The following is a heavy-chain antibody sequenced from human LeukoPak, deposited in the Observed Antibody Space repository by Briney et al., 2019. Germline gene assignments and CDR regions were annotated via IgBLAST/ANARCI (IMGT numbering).Heavy chain of an antibody. CDR3: ARSYDILTGYYPSDAFDI. CDR1: GYTFTGYY. D-gene: IGHD3-9*01. Sequence: ASVKVSCKASGYTFTGYYMHWVRQAPGQGLEWMGWINPNSGGTNYAQKFQGRVTMTRDTSISTAYMELSRLRSDDTAVYYCARSYDILTGYYPSDAFDIWGQGTMVTVSS. CDR2: INPNSGGT. J-gene: IGHJ3*02. V-gene: IGHV1-2*02.